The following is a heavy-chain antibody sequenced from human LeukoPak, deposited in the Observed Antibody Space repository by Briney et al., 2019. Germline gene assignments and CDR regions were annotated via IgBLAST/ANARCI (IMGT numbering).Heavy chain of an antibody. D-gene: IGHD4-17*01. J-gene: IGHJ5*02. CDR1: GGSISSGGYY. V-gene: IGHV4-31*03. CDR3: AREATVTPGWLDP. Sequence: SETLSLTCTVSGGSISSGGYYWSWIRQHPGKGLEWIGYIYYSGSTYYNPSLKSRVTITVNTSKNQFSLKLSSVTAADTAVYYCAREATVTPGWLDPWGQGTLVTVSS. CDR2: IYYSGST.